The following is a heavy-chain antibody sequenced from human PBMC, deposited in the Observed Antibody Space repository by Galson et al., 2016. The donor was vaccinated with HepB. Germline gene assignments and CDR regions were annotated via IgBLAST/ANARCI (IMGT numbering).Heavy chain of an antibody. CDR2: VDPEDGER. J-gene: IGHJ4*02. Sequence: SVKVSCKVSGYTLTELSIHWVRQPPGKGLEWMGGVDPEDGERIYAQKFQGRVTMTEDTSTDTAYMELTSLRSEDTAVYYCTTGPITDGDIEIVPPTLGWFYFAYWGRGTLVTVSS. V-gene: IGHV1-24*01. D-gene: IGHD2-2*01. CDR3: TTGPITDGDIEIVPPTLGWFYFAY. CDR1: GYTLTELS.